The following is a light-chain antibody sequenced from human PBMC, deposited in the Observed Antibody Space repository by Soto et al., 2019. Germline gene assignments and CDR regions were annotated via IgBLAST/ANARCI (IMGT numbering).Light chain of an antibody. CDR1: SSNIGSNT. CDR2: NNH. CDR3: ASWDDSLNAWV. Sequence: QYVLTQPPSASGTPGQWVTISCSGSSSNIGSNTVHWYQQLPGTAPGLLIYNNHQRPSGVPDRLSASKSGTSASLALTEVQSEDEADYYCASWDDSLNAWVFGGGTKLTVL. V-gene: IGLV1-44*01. J-gene: IGLJ3*02.